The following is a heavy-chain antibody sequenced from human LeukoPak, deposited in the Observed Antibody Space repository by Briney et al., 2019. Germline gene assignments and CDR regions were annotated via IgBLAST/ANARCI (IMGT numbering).Heavy chain of an antibody. D-gene: IGHD7-27*01. CDR1: GGSFSGYY. Sequence: ASETLSLTCAVYGGSFSGYYWSWIRQPPGKGLEWIGEINHSGSTNYNPSLKSRVTISVDTSKNQFSLKLSSVTAADTAVYYCARSLGNANEPNWGQGTLVTVSS. CDR2: INHSGST. J-gene: IGHJ4*02. CDR3: ARSLGNANEPN. V-gene: IGHV4-34*01.